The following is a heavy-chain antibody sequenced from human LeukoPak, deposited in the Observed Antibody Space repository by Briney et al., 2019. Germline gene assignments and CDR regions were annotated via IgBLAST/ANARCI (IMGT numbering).Heavy chain of an antibody. D-gene: IGHD3-9*01. V-gene: IGHV4-34*01. CDR3: ARTLDTTGYFRNFDY. Sequence: PSETLSLTCAIYGGSFNGYYWNWIRQPPGKRLEWIGEISHSGGTNYNPSLKSRVTISGDTSKNQFSLTLYSVTAADTAVYYCARTLDTTGYFRNFDYRGQGSPVTVSS. CDR2: ISHSGGT. J-gene: IGHJ4*02. CDR1: GGSFNGYY.